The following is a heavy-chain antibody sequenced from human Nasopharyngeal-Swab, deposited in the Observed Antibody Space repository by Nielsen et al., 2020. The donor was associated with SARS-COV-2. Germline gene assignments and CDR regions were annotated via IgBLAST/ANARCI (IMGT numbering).Heavy chain of an antibody. Sequence: ASVKVSCKASGYTFTSYAMNWVRQAPGQGLEWMGWTNTNTGNPTYAQGFTGRFVFSLVTSVSTAYLQISSLKAEDTAVYYCARDGYFDWLALSWFDPWGQGTLVTSPQ. J-gene: IGHJ5*02. CDR3: ARDGYFDWLALSWFDP. CDR2: TNTNTGNP. V-gene: IGHV7-4-1*02. D-gene: IGHD3-9*01. CDR1: GYTFTSYA.